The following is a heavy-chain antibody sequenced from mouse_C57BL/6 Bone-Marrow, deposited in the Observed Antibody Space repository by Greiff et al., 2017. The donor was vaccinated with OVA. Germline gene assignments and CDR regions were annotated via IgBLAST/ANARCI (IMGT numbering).Heavy chain of an antibody. D-gene: IGHD4-1*02. J-gene: IGHJ4*01. CDR3: APNWDDYYAMDY. CDR2: ISDGGSYT. V-gene: IGHV5-4*01. CDR1: GFTFSSYA. Sequence: EVQVVESGGGLVKPGGSLKLSCAASGFTFSSYAMSWVRQTPEKRLEWVATISDGGSYTYYPDNVKGRFTISRDNAKNNLYLQMSHLKSEDTAMYYCAPNWDDYYAMDYWGQGTSVTVSS.